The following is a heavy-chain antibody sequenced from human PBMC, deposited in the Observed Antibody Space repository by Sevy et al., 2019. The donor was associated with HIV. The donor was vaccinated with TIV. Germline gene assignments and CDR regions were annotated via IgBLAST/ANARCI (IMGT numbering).Heavy chain of an antibody. J-gene: IGHJ4*02. D-gene: IGHD3-10*01. V-gene: IGHV4-39*01. Sequence: SETLSLTCTVSGGSISSSSYYWGWIRQPPGKGLEWIGSIYYSGSTYYNPSLKSRVTISVDTSKNQFSLKLSSVTAADTAVYYCARQRGGSGSYYSSVLGYFDYWGQGTLVTVSS. CDR2: IYYSGST. CDR3: ARQRGGSGSYYSSVLGYFDY. CDR1: GGSISSSSYY.